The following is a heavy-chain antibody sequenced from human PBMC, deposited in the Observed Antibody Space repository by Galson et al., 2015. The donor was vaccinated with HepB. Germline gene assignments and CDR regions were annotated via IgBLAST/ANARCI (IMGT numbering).Heavy chain of an antibody. CDR2: ISGSGGST. D-gene: IGHD3-22*01. CDR1: GFTFSSYA. Sequence: SLRLSCAASGFTFSSYAMSWVRQAPGKGLEWVSVISGSGGSTHYADSVKGRFTISRDNSKSTLYLQMNSLRAEDTAVYYCAKGMGDSSGCYGVSRYGGQGNLVTGPS. CDR3: AKGMGDSSGCYGVSRY. V-gene: IGHV3-23*01. J-gene: IGHJ4*02.